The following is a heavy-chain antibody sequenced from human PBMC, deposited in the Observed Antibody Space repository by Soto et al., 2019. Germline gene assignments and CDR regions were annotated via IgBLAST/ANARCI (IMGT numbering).Heavy chain of an antibody. V-gene: IGHV4-39*01. CDR2: LSYLGTT. CDR3: ATGRSDGGWYEAHT. CDR1: NDSIRSGTYY. Sequence: PSETLSLTCTVSNDSIRSGTYYWAWILHPPGRGLEWIGSLSYLGTTDYNPSLKSRVTISKDASKNQFSLKLTSMTAADTAVYYCATGRSDGGWYEAHTWGQGNLVSGSS. D-gene: IGHD6-19*01. J-gene: IGHJ1*01.